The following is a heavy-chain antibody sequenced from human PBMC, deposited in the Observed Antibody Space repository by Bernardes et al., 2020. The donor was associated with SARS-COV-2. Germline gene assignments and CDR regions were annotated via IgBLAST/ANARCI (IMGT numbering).Heavy chain of an antibody. D-gene: IGHD5-12*01. CDR3: ARGVREWLRLPRDYYYGMDV. CDR2: ISSRSSTI. J-gene: IGHJ6*02. Sequence: GGSLRLSCAASGFTFSTYNMNWVRQAPGKGLEWVSYISSRSSTIFYADSVEGRFTISRDNAKNSLYLQMNSLRSEDTAVYYCARGVREWLRLPRDYYYGMDVWGQGTTVTVSS. V-gene: IGHV3-48*01. CDR1: GFTFSTYN.